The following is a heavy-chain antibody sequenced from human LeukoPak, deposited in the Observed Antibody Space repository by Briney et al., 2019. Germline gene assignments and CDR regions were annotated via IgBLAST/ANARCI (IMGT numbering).Heavy chain of an antibody. CDR3: ALGSSP. Sequence: GGSLRLSCAASGFTFSSYWMSWVRQAPGKGLEWVASIKEDGSEKYYVDSVKGRLTISRDNAKNSLFLQMNSLRAEDTAVYYCALGSSPWGQGTLVTVSS. CDR1: GFTFSSYW. J-gene: IGHJ5*02. D-gene: IGHD3-10*01. CDR2: IKEDGSEK. V-gene: IGHV3-7*01.